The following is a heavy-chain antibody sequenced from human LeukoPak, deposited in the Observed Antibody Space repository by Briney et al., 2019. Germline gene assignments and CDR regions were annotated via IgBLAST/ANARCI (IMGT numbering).Heavy chain of an antibody. V-gene: IGHV4-59*01. CDR3: ARAYSGSPVRYFDL. CDR2: IYYSGST. CDR1: GGSISSYY. Sequence: SETLSLTCTVSGGSISSYYWSWIRQPPGKGLEWIGYIYYSGSTNYNPSLKSRVTISVDTSKNQFSLKLSSVTAADTAVYYCARAYSGSPVRYFDLWGRGTLVTVSS. D-gene: IGHD5-18*01. J-gene: IGHJ2*01.